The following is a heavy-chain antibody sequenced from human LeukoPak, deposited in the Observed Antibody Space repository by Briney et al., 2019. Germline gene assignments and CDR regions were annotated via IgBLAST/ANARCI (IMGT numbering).Heavy chain of an antibody. CDR2: ISAYNGNT. Sequence: ASVKVSCKASGYTFTSYGISWVRQAPGQGLEWMGWISAYNGNTNYAQKLQGRVTMTTDTSMSTAYMELRSLRSDDTAVYYCARWGWYYYGSGSYYFDYWGQGTLVTVSS. J-gene: IGHJ4*02. V-gene: IGHV1-18*01. D-gene: IGHD3-10*01. CDR3: ARWGWYYYGSGSYYFDY. CDR1: GYTFTSYG.